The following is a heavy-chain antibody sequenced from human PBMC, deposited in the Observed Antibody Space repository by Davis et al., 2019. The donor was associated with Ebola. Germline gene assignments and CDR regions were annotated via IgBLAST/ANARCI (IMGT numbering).Heavy chain of an antibody. D-gene: IGHD4-11*01. CDR3: ARQLGSNYYYYYGMDV. V-gene: IGHV4-59*08. J-gene: IGHJ6*02. Sequence: MPGGSLRLSCTVSGGSISSYYWSWIRQPPGKGLEWIGYIYYSGSTNYNPSLKSRVTISVDTSKNQFSLKLSSVTAADTAVYYCARQLGSNYYYYYGMDVWGQGTTATVSS. CDR1: GGSISSYY. CDR2: IYYSGST.